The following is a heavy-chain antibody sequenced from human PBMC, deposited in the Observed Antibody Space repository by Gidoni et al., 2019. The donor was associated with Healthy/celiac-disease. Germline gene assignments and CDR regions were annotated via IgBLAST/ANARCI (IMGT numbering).Heavy chain of an antibody. J-gene: IGHJ4*02. Sequence: QVPLQESGPGLVKPSQTLSLPCTVPGGSISTGSYYWSWIRQPAGKGLEWIGRIYTSGSTNYNPSLKSRVTISVDTSKNQFSLKLSSVTAADTAVYYCAIRGGRDSGSYSFDYWGQGTLVTVSS. CDR1: GGSISTGSYY. D-gene: IGHD1-26*01. CDR3: AIRGGRDSGSYSFDY. V-gene: IGHV4-61*02. CDR2: IYTSGST.